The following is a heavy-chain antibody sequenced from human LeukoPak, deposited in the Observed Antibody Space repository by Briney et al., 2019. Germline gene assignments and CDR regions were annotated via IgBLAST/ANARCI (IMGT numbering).Heavy chain of an antibody. D-gene: IGHD3-3*01. V-gene: IGHV1-3*01. Sequence: GASVNVSCKASGYTFTSYAMHWVRQAPGQRLEWMGWINAGNGNTKYSQKFQGRVTITRDTSASTAYMELSSLRSEDTAVYYCARGRTYYDFWSGYAPGWFDPWGQGTLVTVSS. CDR3: ARGRTYYDFWSGYAPGWFDP. CDR1: GYTFTSYA. CDR2: INAGNGNT. J-gene: IGHJ5*02.